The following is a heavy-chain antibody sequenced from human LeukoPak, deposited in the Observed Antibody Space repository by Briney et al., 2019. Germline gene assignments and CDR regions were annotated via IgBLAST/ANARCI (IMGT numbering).Heavy chain of an antibody. Sequence: PGGSLRLSCAASGFTVSSNYMSWVRQAPGKGLEWVSVIYSGGSTYYADSVKGRFTISRDNSKNTLYLQMNSLRAEDTAVYYCANWGSGYQDPSFAYCVQRTLVTVSS. J-gene: IGHJ4*02. CDR2: IYSGGST. D-gene: IGHD2-2*01. CDR1: GFTVSSNY. CDR3: ANWGSGYQDPSFAY. V-gene: IGHV3-53*01.